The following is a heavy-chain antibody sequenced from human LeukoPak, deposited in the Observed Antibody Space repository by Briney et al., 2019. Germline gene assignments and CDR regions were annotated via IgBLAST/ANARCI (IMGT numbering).Heavy chain of an antibody. D-gene: IGHD6-19*01. CDR2: INHSGST. Sequence: SETLSLTCAVYGGSFSGYYWSWIRQPPGKGLEWIGEINHSGSTNYNPSLKSRVTISVDTSKNQFSLKLSSVTAADTAVYYCARGFRAVAVWRGQGTLVTVSS. CDR3: ARGFRAVAVW. CDR1: GGSFSGYY. V-gene: IGHV4-34*01. J-gene: IGHJ4*02.